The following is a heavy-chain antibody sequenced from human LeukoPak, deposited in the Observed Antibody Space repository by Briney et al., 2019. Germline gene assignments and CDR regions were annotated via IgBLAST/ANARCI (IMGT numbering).Heavy chain of an antibody. D-gene: IGHD4-17*01. CDR3: AKAATVTTGYFDY. CDR1: GFTFSSYA. Sequence: QPGGSLRLSCAASGFTFSSYATSWARQAPGKGLEWVSAISGSGGSTYYADSVKGRFTISRDNSKNTLYLQMNSLRAEDTAVYYCAKAATVTTGYFDYWGQGTLVTVSS. J-gene: IGHJ4*02. CDR2: ISGSGGST. V-gene: IGHV3-23*01.